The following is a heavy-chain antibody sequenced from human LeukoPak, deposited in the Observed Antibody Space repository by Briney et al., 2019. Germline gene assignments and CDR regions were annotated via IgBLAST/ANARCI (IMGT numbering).Heavy chain of an antibody. Sequence: SETLSLTCTVSGGSISSYYWSWIRQPPGKGLEWIGYISYSGSTNYNPSLTSRVTISVDTSNNQFSLKLSSVTAADTAVYYCARVYRDGPYYYYYYMDVWGKGTTVTISS. CDR3: ARVYRDGPYYYYYYMDV. V-gene: IGHV4-59*01. D-gene: IGHD5-24*01. CDR2: ISYSGST. J-gene: IGHJ6*03. CDR1: GGSISSYY.